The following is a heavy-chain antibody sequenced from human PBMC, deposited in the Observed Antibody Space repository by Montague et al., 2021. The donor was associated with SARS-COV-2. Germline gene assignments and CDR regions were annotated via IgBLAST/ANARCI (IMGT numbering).Heavy chain of an antibody. Sequence: SLRLSCAASGFTFSSYAMHWVRQAPGKGLEWVAPTSHDGTNKYHADSVKGRFTISRDNPNNTVYLEVDSLRAEDTAVYYCARARRAYGSGTYNRYYNYGMDVWGQGTTVTVS. D-gene: IGHD3-10*01. J-gene: IGHJ6*02. CDR3: ARARRAYGSGTYNRYYNYGMDV. CDR2: TSHDGTNK. V-gene: IGHV3-30-3*01. CDR1: GFTFSSYA.